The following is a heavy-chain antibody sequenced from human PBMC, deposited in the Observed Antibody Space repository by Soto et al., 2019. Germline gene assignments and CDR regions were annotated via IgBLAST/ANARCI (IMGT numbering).Heavy chain of an antibody. J-gene: IGHJ4*02. V-gene: IGHV3-48*03. Sequence: GGSLRLSCAASGFTFSSYEMNWVRQAPGKGLEWVSYISSSGSTIYYADSVKGRFTISRDNAENSLYLQMNSLRAEDTAVYYCARETDMERDYWGQGTLVTVSS. CDR1: GFTFSSYE. CDR3: ARETDMERDY. CDR2: ISSSGSTI. D-gene: IGHD1-1*01.